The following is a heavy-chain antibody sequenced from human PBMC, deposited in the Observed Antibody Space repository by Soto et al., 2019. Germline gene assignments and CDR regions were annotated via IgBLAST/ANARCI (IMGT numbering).Heavy chain of an antibody. Sequence: GESLKISCKGSGYSFTSYWIGWVRQMPGKGLEWMGIIYPGDSDTRYSPSFQGQVTISADKSISTAYLQWSSLKASDTAMYYCARPGESIAARPHYGMDVWGQGTTVTVSS. CDR1: GYSFTSYW. V-gene: IGHV5-51*01. D-gene: IGHD6-6*01. CDR3: ARPGESIAARPHYGMDV. CDR2: IYPGDSDT. J-gene: IGHJ6*02.